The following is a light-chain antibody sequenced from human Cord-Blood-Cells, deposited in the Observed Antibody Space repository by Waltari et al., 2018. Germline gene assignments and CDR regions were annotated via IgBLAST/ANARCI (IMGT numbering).Light chain of an antibody. CDR3: SSYTSSSTYV. CDR1: SSDVGGYNY. CDR2: DVS. Sequence: QSALTQPASVSGSPGQSLTIPCTGTSSDVGGYNYVSWYPQHPGKAPNLMIFDVSKRPSGVSNRFPGSKSGNTASLTISGLQAEDEADYYCSSYTSSSTYVFGTGTKVTVL. V-gene: IGLV2-14*01. J-gene: IGLJ1*01.